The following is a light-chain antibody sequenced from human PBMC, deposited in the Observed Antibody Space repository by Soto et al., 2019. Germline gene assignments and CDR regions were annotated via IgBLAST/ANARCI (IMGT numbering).Light chain of an antibody. CDR3: QQYHKWPLT. CDR2: GTS. CDR1: HSVSSN. J-gene: IGKJ4*01. Sequence: EIVMTQSPATLSESPGERATLSCRASHSVSSNLAWYQQKRVQAPRLLIYGTSTRATGIPARFRGSGSWREFTLTISGLQPEDFAVYYCQQYHKWPLTFGAGTKVEMK. V-gene: IGKV3-15*01.